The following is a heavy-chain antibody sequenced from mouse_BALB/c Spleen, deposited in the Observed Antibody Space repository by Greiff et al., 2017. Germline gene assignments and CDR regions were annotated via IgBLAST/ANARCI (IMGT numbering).Heavy chain of an antibody. J-gene: IGHJ3*01. V-gene: IGHV5-6-5*01. Sequence: VKLMESGGGLVKPGGSLKLSCAASGFTFSSYAMSWVRQTPEKRLEWVASISSGGSTYYPDSVKGRFTISRDNARNILYLQMSSLRSEDTAMYYCARGGGLTWFAYWGQGTLVTVSA. CDR3: ARGGGLTWFAY. CDR1: GFTFSSYA. CDR2: ISSGGST.